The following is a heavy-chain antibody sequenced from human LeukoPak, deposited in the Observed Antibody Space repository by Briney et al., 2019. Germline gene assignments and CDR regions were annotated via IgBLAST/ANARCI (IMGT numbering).Heavy chain of an antibody. CDR1: GSTFGDYE. D-gene: IGHD3-22*01. J-gene: IGHJ6*02. CDR3: TRAYNDNSGYGFYYFYGMDV. CDR2: IRSEAYGWTT. Sequence: QSGGSLRLSCTASGSTFGDYEMSWVRQAPGKGLEWVGFIRSEAYGWTTEYAASVKGRFTISRDDSKSIAYLQMNSLKTEDTAVYYCTRAYNDNSGYGFYYFYGMDVWGQGTTVTVSS. V-gene: IGHV3-49*04.